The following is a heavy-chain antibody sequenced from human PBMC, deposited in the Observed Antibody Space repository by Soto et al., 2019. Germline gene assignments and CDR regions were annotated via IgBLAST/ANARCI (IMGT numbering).Heavy chain of an antibody. CDR3: ARVPGYCSSTSCYPYYNYYYYMDV. J-gene: IGHJ6*03. D-gene: IGHD2-2*01. CDR1: GYTFTSYD. CDR2: MNPNSGNT. V-gene: IGHV1-8*01. Sequence: ASVKVSCKASGYTFTSYDINWVRQATGQGLEWMGWMNPNSGNTGSAQKFQGRVTMTRNTSITPAYMELSSLRSEDTAVYYCARVPGYCSSTSCYPYYNYYYYMDVWGKGTKVTGSS.